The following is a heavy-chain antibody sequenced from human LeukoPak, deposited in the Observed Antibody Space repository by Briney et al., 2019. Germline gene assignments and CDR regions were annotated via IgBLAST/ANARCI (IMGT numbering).Heavy chain of an antibody. CDR3: AKDPTYDSSGFDY. V-gene: IGHV3-23*01. J-gene: IGHJ4*02. D-gene: IGHD3-22*01. Sequence: GGSLRLSCAASGFTFSSYGMSWVRQAPGKGLEWVSAISGSGGSTYYADSVKGRFTISRDNSKNTLYLQMNSLRAEDTAVYYCAKDPTYDSSGFDYWGQGTLVTVSS. CDR2: ISGSGGST. CDR1: GFTFSSYG.